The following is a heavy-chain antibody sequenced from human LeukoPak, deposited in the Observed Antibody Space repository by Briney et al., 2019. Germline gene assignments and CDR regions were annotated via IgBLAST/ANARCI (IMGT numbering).Heavy chain of an antibody. V-gene: IGHV3-66*01. CDR2: IQGGGAT. CDR3: KRGRVDVSYYDY. D-gene: IGHD2-15*01. J-gene: IGHJ4*02. CDR1: GITVSSTF. Sequence: GGSLRLSCAASGITVSSTFMSWVRQAPGKGLEWISVIQGGGATYYADSVRGRFTIARDSSTNTLHLQMNSLRAEDTAVYYCKRGRVDVSYYDYWGQGTLVTVSS.